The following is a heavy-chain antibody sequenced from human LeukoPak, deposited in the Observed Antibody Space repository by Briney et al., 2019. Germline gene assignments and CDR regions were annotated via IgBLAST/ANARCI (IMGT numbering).Heavy chain of an antibody. Sequence: SETLSLTCTVSGYSISSGYYWGWIRQPPGKGLEWIGSIYHSGSTYYNLSLKSRVTISVDTSKNHFSLKLSSVTAADTALYYCARDVVRYFDRWGQGNLVTVSS. CDR1: GYSISSGYY. CDR2: IYHSGST. V-gene: IGHV4-38-2*02. J-gene: IGHJ4*02. CDR3: ARDVVRYFDR. D-gene: IGHD3-9*01.